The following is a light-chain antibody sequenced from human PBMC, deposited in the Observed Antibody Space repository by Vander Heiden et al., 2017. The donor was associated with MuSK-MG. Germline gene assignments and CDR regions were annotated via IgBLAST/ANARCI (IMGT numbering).Light chain of an antibody. CDR2: AAS. V-gene: IGKV1-39*01. CDR1: QSISSY. J-gene: IGKJ5*01. Sequence: DIQMTQSPSSLSASVGDRVTITCRASQSISSYLNWYQQKPGKAPKLLIYAASSLQSGVPSRFSGSGSGTDFTLTISSLQPEDFATYYCQQSYSTPNTFGQGTQLEIK. CDR3: QQSYSTPNT.